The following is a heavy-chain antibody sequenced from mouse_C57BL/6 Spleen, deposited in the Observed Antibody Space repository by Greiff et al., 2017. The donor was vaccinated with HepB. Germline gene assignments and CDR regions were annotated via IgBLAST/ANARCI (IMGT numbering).Heavy chain of an antibody. J-gene: IGHJ2*01. V-gene: IGHV1-64*01. CDR2: INPNSGST. D-gene: IGHD1-1*01. CDR3: SRSHYCGSSFDF. Sequence: QVQLQRPGAELVKPGASVKLSCKASGYTFTSYWMHWVKQRPGQGLEWIGMINPNSGSTNYNEKFKSKATLTVDKSSSTAYMQLSSLTSEDSAVYYYSRSHYCGSSFDFWGQGTTLTVSS. CDR1: GYTFTSYW.